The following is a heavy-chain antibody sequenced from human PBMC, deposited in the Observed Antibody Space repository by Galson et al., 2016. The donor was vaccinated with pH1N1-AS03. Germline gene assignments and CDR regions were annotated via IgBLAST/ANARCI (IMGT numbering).Heavy chain of an antibody. CDR3: ARLQRDTILTDSFFDY. Sequence: SLRLSCAASGFNFRGYYMSWIRQAPGKGLEWVSYINAGNNHREYADSVKGRFTVSRDNAKSSLYQQMNSLRAEDTAVYYCARLQRDTILTDSFFDYWGQGTLVTVSS. D-gene: IGHD5-18*01. V-gene: IGHV3-11*06. CDR2: INAGNNHR. CDR1: GFNFRGYY. J-gene: IGHJ4*02.